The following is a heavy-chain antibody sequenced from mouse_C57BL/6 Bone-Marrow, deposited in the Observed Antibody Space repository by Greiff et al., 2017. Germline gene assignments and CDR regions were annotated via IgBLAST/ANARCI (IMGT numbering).Heavy chain of an antibody. J-gene: IGHJ1*03. D-gene: IGHD2-2*01. Sequence: QVQLQQPGAELVKPGASVKLSCKASGYTFTSYWMHWVKQRPGQGLEWIGMIHPNSGSTNYNEKFKSKATLTVDKSSSPAYMQLSSLTSEDSAVYYCAGGYPWYFDVWGTGTTVTVSS. V-gene: IGHV1-64*01. CDR2: IHPNSGST. CDR1: GYTFTSYW. CDR3: AGGYPWYFDV.